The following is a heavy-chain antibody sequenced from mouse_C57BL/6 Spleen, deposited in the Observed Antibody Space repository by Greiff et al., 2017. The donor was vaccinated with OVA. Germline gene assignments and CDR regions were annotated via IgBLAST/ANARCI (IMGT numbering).Heavy chain of an antibody. J-gene: IGHJ1*03. CDR3: TRNGSSYGWYFDV. CDR1: GYTFTDYE. Sequence: QVQLQQPGAELVRPGASVTLSCKASGYTFTDYEMHWVKQTPVHGLEWIGAIDPETGGTAYNQKFKGKAILTADKSSSTAYMELRSLTSEDSAVYYCTRNGSSYGWYFDVWGTGTTVTVAS. D-gene: IGHD1-1*01. V-gene: IGHV1-15*01. CDR2: IDPETGGT.